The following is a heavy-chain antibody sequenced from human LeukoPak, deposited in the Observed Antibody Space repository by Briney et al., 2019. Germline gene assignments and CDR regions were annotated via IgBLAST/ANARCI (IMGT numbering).Heavy chain of an antibody. CDR2: INSDGSWT. J-gene: IGHJ3*01. Sequence: PGGSLRLSCAASGNYWMHWVRQAPGKGLVWVSHINSDGSWTSYADSVKGRFTISRDNAKNTLWLQMNSLRADDTAVYYCAGVRAGANRAFDVWGQGTVVAVSP. CDR3: AGVRAGANRAFDV. V-gene: IGHV3-74*01. CDR1: GNYW. D-gene: IGHD4/OR15-4a*01.